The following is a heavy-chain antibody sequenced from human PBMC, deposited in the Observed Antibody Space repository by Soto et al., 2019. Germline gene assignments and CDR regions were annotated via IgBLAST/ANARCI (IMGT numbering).Heavy chain of an antibody. CDR2: ISYDGNNK. J-gene: IGHJ4*02. V-gene: IGHV3-30*18. CDR1: GFTFRTYG. CDR3: TKERTRHFDY. Sequence: GESLKISCAASGFTFRTYGMHWVRQAPGKGLEWVAVISYDGNNKYYADYVKGRFTISRDNSKNTLSLQMNSLRAEDTAVYYCTKERTRHFDYWGQGILVTVSS. D-gene: IGHD1-1*01.